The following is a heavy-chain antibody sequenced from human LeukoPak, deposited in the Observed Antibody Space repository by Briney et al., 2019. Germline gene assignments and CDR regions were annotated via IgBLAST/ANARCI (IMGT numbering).Heavy chain of an antibody. J-gene: IGHJ6*02. CDR2: ISGSGGST. Sequence: GGSLRLSCAASGFTFSSYAMSWVRQAPGKGLEWVSAISGSGGSTYYADSVKGRFTISRDNSKNTLYLQMNSLRAEDTAVYYCAKGLHGGNRAAYYYGMDVWGQGTTVTVSS. CDR3: AKGLHGGNRAAYYYGMDV. V-gene: IGHV3-23*01. CDR1: GFTFSSYA. D-gene: IGHD4-23*01.